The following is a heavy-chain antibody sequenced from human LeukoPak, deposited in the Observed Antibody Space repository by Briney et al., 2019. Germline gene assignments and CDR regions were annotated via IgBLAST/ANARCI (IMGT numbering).Heavy chain of an antibody. CDR2: ITGGGGST. CDR1: GFTFYDYA. V-gene: IGHV3-43*02. J-gene: IGHJ4*02. D-gene: IGHD3-10*01. Sequence: PGGSLRLSCATSGFTFYDYAMHWVRQAPGKGLEWVSLITGGGGSTFYADSVKGRFTISRDNAKNSLYLQMNSLRVDDTAVYYCAREGRESQGFDYWGQGTLVTVSS. CDR3: AREGRESQGFDY.